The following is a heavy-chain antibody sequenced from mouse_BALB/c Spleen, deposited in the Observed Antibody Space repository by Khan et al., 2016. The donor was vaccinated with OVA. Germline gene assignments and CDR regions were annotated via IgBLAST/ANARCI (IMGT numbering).Heavy chain of an antibody. CDR1: GYTFTNFG. V-gene: IGHV9-1*02. CDR2: INTSTGEP. Sequence: QIQLVQSGPELKKPGETVKISCKASGYTFTNFGMNWVKQAPGKALKWMGWINTSTGEPTYADDFKGRFAFSLETSASTASLQINNLKNEDVDTYFCARGLNYYGSWFAYWGQGTLVTVSA. CDR3: ARGLNYYGSWFAY. D-gene: IGHD1-1*01. J-gene: IGHJ3*01.